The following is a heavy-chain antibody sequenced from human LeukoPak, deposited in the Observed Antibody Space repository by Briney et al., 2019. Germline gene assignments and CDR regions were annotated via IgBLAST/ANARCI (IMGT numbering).Heavy chain of an antibody. J-gene: IGHJ4*02. CDR2: IKEDGSEK. V-gene: IGHV3-7*03. D-gene: IGHD5-18*01. CDR1: GFTFRSYW. CDR3: ARDHNYGSDY. Sequence: PGGSLRLSCAASGFTFRSYWMSWVRQAPGKGLEWVANIKEDGSEKYYVDSVKGRFTISRDSAKNSLYLQMNSLGVEDTAVYYCARDHNYGSDYWGQGTLVTVSS.